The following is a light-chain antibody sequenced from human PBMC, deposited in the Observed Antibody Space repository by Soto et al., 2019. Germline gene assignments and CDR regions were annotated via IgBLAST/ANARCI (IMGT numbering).Light chain of an antibody. CDR2: GAS. Sequence: EIVMTQSPATLSVSPGERATLSCRASQSVSSNLAWYQQQPGQAPRLLIYGASTRATGFPARFSGSGSGTEFTLTISSLEPEDLAVYYCQQRSNWLTFGGGTKVDIK. CDR3: QQRSNWLT. CDR1: QSVSSN. V-gene: IGKV3-15*01. J-gene: IGKJ4*01.